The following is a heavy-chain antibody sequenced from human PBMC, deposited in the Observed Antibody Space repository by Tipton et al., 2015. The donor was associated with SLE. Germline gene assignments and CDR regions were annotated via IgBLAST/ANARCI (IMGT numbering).Heavy chain of an antibody. D-gene: IGHD2-2*01. CDR2: IKQDGSEK. J-gene: IGHJ5*02. Sequence: SLRLSCAASGFSFSTYWMSWVRQAPGKGLEWVANIKQDGSEKYYVDSVRGRFTVSRDNTKNSLYLQMTRLRTDDTALYYCARIRVPAAKGEGWFDPWGQGTLVTVSS. CDR1: GFSFSTYW. CDR3: ARIRVPAAKGEGWFDP. V-gene: IGHV3-7*01.